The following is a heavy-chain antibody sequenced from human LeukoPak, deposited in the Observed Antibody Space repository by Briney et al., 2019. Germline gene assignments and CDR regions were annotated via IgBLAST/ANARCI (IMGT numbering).Heavy chain of an antibody. J-gene: IGHJ4*02. V-gene: IGHV3-23*01. Sequence: PGGSLRLSCAASGFTVSSNYMSWVRQAPGKGLEWVSAISGSGYSTYYADSVKGRFTISRDNSKNTLYLQMNSLRAEDTAVYYCVKDGYSYGLYYFDYWGQGTLVTVSS. CDR1: GFTVSSNY. D-gene: IGHD5-18*01. CDR3: VKDGYSYGLYYFDY. CDR2: ISGSGYST.